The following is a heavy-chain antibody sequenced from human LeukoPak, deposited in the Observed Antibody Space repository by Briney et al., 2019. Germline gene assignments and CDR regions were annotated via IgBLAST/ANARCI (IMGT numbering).Heavy chain of an antibody. Sequence: GGSLKLSCAASGFTFSGSAMHWVRQASGKGLEWVGRIRSKANSYATAYAASVKGRFTISRDDSKNTAYLQMNSLKTEDTAVYYCTRHSPQWELLDGVINGAFDIWGQGTMVTVSS. V-gene: IGHV3-73*01. CDR3: TRHSPQWELLDGVINGAFDI. J-gene: IGHJ3*02. D-gene: IGHD1-26*01. CDR1: GFTFSGSA. CDR2: IRSKANSYAT.